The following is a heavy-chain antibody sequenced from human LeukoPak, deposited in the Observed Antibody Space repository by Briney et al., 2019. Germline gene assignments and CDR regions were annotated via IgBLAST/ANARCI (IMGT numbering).Heavy chain of an antibody. D-gene: IGHD6-13*01. J-gene: IGHJ4*02. CDR2: INPNSGGT. V-gene: IGHV1-2*02. Sequence: ASVKVSCKASGYTFTGYYMHWVRQAPGQGLEWMGWINPNSGGTHYAQKFQGRITMTRDTSIGTAYMELSRLRSDDTAVYYCARDYSRNFDYWGQGTLVTVSS. CDR1: GYTFTGYY. CDR3: ARDYSRNFDY.